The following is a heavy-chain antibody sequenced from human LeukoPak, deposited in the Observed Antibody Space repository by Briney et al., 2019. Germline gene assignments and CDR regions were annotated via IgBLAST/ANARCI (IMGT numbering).Heavy chain of an antibody. D-gene: IGHD1-26*01. Sequence: GGSLRLFCAASGFTFDDYAMHWFRQAPGKGLEWVSGISWNSGSIGYADSVKGRFTISRDNAKNSLYLQMNSLRAEDMALYYCAKATGSGSYYFDYWGQGTLVTVSS. V-gene: IGHV3-9*03. CDR2: ISWNSGSI. J-gene: IGHJ4*02. CDR1: GFTFDDYA. CDR3: AKATGSGSYYFDY.